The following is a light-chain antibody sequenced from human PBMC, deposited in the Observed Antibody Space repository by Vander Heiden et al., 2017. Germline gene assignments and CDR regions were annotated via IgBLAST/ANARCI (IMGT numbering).Light chain of an antibody. V-gene: IGKV1D-8*01. Sequence: IWMTQSPSLFSASTGGTVTISCRPSQDISRHLAWFQQKPGKAPELLIYASSTLQSGVPSRFSGSGSGTHFTLTISSLQSEDLATYFCLHYHNFPHTFGQGTRLEIK. CDR2: ASS. CDR3: LHYHNFPHT. CDR1: QDISRH. J-gene: IGKJ2*01.